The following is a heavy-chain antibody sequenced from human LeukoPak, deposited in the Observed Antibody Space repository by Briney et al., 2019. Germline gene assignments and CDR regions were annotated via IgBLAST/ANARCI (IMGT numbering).Heavy chain of an antibody. CDR1: GGSISSYY. V-gene: IGHV4-4*07. J-gene: IGHJ4*02. CDR3: ASGDFDC. CDR2: IYNTRRV. Sequence: SETLSLTCTVSGGSISSYYWSWIRQPAGKGLEWIGRIYNTRRVTYNPSLEGRVTISIDTSKNYFALQLNSVTAADTAVYFCASGDFDCWGQGTLVTVSS.